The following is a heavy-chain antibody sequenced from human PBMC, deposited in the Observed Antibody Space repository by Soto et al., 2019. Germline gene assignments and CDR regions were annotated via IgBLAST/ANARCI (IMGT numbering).Heavy chain of an antibody. CDR1: GFTFSSYA. J-gene: IGHJ4*02. CDR3: AKKAGYSCYDPFDY. V-gene: IGHV3-23*01. CDR2: ISTSGGST. D-gene: IGHD5-12*01. Sequence: EVQLLESGGGLIQPGGSLRLSCAASGFTFSSYAMSWVRQAPGKGLEWVSAISTSGGSTFYADSVKGRFTISRDNFKNTLYLQMNSLRAEDTAVYYCAKKAGYSCYDPFDYWGQGTLVTVSS.